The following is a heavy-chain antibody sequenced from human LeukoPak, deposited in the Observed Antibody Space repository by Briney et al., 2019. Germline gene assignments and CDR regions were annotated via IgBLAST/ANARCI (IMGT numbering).Heavy chain of an antibody. J-gene: IGHJ6*02. CDR2: IWYDGSNK. CDR3: AKGGLMDV. CDR1: GFTFSNAW. D-gene: IGHD2-15*01. V-gene: IGHV3-33*08. Sequence: GGSLRLSCAASGFTFSNAWMSWVRQAPGKGLEWVAVIWYDGSNKYYADSVKGRFTISRDNSKNTLYLQMNSLRAEDTAVYYCAKGGLMDVWGPGTAVTVSS.